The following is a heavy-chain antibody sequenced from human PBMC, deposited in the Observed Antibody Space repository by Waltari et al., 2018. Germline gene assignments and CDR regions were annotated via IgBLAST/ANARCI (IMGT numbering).Heavy chain of an antibody. D-gene: IGHD6-6*01. CDR3: ARAGRRYFDY. V-gene: IGHV3-7*01. CDR1: GFTFSSHW. Sequence: EVQLVESGGGLVQPGGSLRLYCAASGFTFSSHWMRWVRQAPGKGLEWVANIKQDGSEKYYVDSVKGRFTISRDNAKNSLYLQMNSLRAEDTAVYYCARAGRRYFDYWGQGTLVTVSS. J-gene: IGHJ4*02. CDR2: IKQDGSEK.